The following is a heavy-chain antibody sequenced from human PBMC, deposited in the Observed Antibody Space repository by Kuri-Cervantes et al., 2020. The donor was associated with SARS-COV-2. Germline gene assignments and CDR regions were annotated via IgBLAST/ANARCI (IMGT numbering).Heavy chain of an antibody. CDR3: ARYLVVVTAIDY. V-gene: IGHV3-11*04. D-gene: IGHD2-21*02. CDR1: GFTFSDYY. Sequence: GGSLRLSVEASGFTFSDYYMSWIRQAPGKGLEWVSYISSSGSTIYYADSVKGRFTISRDNAKNTLYLQMNSLRAEDTAVYYCARYLVVVTAIDYWGQGTLVTVSS. J-gene: IGHJ4*02. CDR2: ISSSGSTI.